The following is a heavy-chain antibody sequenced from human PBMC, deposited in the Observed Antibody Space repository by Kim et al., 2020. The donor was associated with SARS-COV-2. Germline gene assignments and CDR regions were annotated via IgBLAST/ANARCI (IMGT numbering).Heavy chain of an antibody. CDR3: ARVGYSLKV. CDR2: GST. D-gene: IGHD5-18*01. J-gene: IGHJ4*02. V-gene: IGHV4-34*01. Sequence: GSTNCTPSLKGRVTISVDTSNNQCSLKLSSVTAADTAVYYCARVGYSLKVWGQGTLVTVSS.